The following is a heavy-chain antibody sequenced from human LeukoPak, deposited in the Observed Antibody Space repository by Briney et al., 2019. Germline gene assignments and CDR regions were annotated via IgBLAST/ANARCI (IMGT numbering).Heavy chain of an antibody. CDR1: GGSFSGYY. Sequence: SETLSLTCAVYGGSFSGYYWSWIRQPPGKGLEWIGEINHSGSTNYNPSLKSRVTISVDTSKNQFSLKLSSVTAEDTAAYYCARDSLPRRGGFDYWGQGTLVTVSS. CDR2: INHSGST. V-gene: IGHV4-34*01. CDR3: ARDSLPRRGGFDY. D-gene: IGHD3-10*01. J-gene: IGHJ4*02.